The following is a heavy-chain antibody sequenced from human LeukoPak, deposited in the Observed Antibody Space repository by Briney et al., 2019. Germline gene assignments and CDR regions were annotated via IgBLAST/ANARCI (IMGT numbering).Heavy chain of an antibody. J-gene: IGHJ4*02. CDR1: GGSISSYY. V-gene: IGHV4-59*01. CDR2: IYYSGGT. CDR3: ARNDCSGGSCYLDFDY. Sequence: PSETLSLTCTVSGGSISSYYWSWIRQPPGKGLEWIGYIYYSGGTNYNPSLKSRVTISVDTSKNQFSLKLSSVTAADTAVYYCARNDCSGGSCYLDFDYWGQGTLVTVSS. D-gene: IGHD2-15*01.